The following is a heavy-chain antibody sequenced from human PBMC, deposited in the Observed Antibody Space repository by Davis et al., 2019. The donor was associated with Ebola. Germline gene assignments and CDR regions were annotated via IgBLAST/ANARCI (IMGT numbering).Heavy chain of an antibody. Sequence: AASVKVSCKASGYTFTGYHMHWVRQAPGQGLEWMGWISAYNGNTNYAQKFQGRVTMTEDTSTDTAYMELSSLRSEDTAVYYCASNQYCTNGVCYTRAYGMDVWGKGTTVTVSS. CDR1: GYTFTGYH. D-gene: IGHD2-8*01. CDR3: ASNQYCTNGVCYTRAYGMDV. V-gene: IGHV1-18*04. J-gene: IGHJ6*04. CDR2: ISAYNGNT.